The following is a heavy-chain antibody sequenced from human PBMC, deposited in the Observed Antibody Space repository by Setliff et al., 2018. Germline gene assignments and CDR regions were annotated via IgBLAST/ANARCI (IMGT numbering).Heavy chain of an antibody. V-gene: IGHV3-30*01. J-gene: IGHJ6*03. Sequence: PGGSLRLSCAASGFTFTSYAMHWVRQAPGKGLEWVAVITYDGSTKYHADSVKGRFTISRDNSKNTLYLQMNSLRAEDTAIYYCARDGASFFWSSGLRGGDYMDVWGKGTTVTVSS. D-gene: IGHD3-3*01. CDR3: ARDGASFFWSSGLRGGDYMDV. CDR1: GFTFTSYA. CDR2: ITYDGSTK.